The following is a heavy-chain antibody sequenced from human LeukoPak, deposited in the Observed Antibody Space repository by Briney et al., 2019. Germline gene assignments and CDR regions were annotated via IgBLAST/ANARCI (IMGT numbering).Heavy chain of an antibody. Sequence: SGPTLVQPPQSLTLTCTVSGFSLNTDGVGVGWIRQPPGMALKWLALIYWDDDKRYSPSLKSRLTIAKDTSKNQVVLTIPNMDPVDTGTYYSAHNMAATYKGFDYWGKGTLVTVSS. V-gene: IGHV2-5*02. D-gene: IGHD1-26*01. CDR3: AHNMAATYKGFDY. CDR1: GFSLNTDGVG. CDR2: IYWDDDK. J-gene: IGHJ4*02.